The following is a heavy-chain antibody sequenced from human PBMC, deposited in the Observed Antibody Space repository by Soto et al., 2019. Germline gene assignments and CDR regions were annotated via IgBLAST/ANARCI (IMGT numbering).Heavy chain of an antibody. J-gene: IGHJ5*02. Sequence: QLQLQESGPGLVKPSETLSLTCTVSGGSISSSSYYWGWIRQPPGKGLEWIGSIYYSGSTYYNPSLKSRGTISVDTSKNQFSLKLSSVTAADTAVYYCARKGYDYIWGIRPLYNWFYPWGQGTLVTVSS. D-gene: IGHD3-16*01. CDR1: GGSISSSSYY. V-gene: IGHV4-39*01. CDR2: IYYSGST. CDR3: ARKGYDYIWGIRPLYNWFYP.